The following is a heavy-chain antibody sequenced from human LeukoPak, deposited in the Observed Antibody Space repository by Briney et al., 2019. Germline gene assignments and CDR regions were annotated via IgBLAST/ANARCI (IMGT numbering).Heavy chain of an antibody. CDR3: ARGMVRGVIIKYSIDY. J-gene: IGHJ4*02. D-gene: IGHD3-10*01. CDR1: RYTFTGYY. Sequence: GASVKVSCKASRYTFTGYYMHWVRQAPGQGLEWMGWINPNSGGTNYAQKFQGRVTMTRDTSISTAYMELSRLRSDDTAVYYCARGMVRGVIIKYSIDYWGQGTLVTVSS. CDR2: INPNSGGT. V-gene: IGHV1-2*02.